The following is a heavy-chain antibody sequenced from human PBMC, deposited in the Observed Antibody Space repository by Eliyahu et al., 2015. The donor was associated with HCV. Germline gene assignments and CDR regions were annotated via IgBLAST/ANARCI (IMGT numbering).Heavy chain of an antibody. J-gene: IGHJ4*02. Sequence: QVQLVESGGGVVQPGRSLRLSCAASGFTFGSFAMHWVRQAPGKGLEWVAIISYDGSNKNYADSVKGRFTISRDTSRNTLFLQMNSLRAEDTAVYYCAKDSIKGGSGSYLDYWGQGTLVTVSS. CDR2: ISYDGSNK. D-gene: IGHD1-26*01. V-gene: IGHV3-30-3*01. CDR1: GFTFGSFA. CDR3: AKDSIKGGSGSYLDY.